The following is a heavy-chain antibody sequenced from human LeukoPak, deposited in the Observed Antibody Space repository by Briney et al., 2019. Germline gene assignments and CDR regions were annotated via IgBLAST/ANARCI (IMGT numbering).Heavy chain of an antibody. Sequence: SETLSLTCTVSGGSISSSSYYWGWIRQPPGKGLEWIGSIYYSGSTYYNPSLKSRVTISVDTSKNQFSLKLSSVTAADTAVYYCARSNLRGVIRWALDYWGQGTLVTVSS. CDR1: GGSISSSSYY. CDR2: IYYSGST. D-gene: IGHD3-10*01. V-gene: IGHV4-39*07. J-gene: IGHJ4*02. CDR3: ARSNLRGVIRWALDY.